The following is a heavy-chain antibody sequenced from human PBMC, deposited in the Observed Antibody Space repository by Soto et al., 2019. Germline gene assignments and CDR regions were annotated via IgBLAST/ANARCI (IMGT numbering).Heavy chain of an antibody. CDR1: GFTFSSYG. Sequence: GGSLRLSCAASGFTFSSYGMHGVRQAPGKGLEWVAVISYDGSNKYYADSVKGRFTISRDNSKNTLYLQMNSLRAEDTAVYYCASGYDSGHYFDYWGQGTLVTVSS. CDR3: ASGYDSGHYFDY. CDR2: ISYDGSNK. D-gene: IGHD5-12*01. J-gene: IGHJ4*02. V-gene: IGHV3-30*03.